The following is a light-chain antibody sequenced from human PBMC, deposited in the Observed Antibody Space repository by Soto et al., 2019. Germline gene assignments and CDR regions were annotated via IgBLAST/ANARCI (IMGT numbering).Light chain of an antibody. J-gene: IGLJ2*01. CDR1: SGHSSYA. CDR2: VDSDGSH. CDR3: QTWGTGIHVV. Sequence: QLVLTQSPSASASLGASVKLTCTLSSGHSSYAIAWHQQQPEKGPRYLMKVDSDGSHTSGDAIPDRFAGASSGADRYPTSSSLQSEDEAGYYCQTWGTGIHVVFGGGTKLTVL. V-gene: IGLV4-69*01.